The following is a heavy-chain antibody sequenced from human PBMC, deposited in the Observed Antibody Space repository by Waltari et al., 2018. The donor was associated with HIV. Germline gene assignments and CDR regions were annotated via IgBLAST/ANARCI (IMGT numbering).Heavy chain of an antibody. D-gene: IGHD6-13*01. V-gene: IGHV3-21*01. J-gene: IGHJ4*02. Sequence: VSSISSSSSYIYYADSVKGRFTISRDNAKNSLYLQMNSLRAEDTAVYYCASATGQLDFDYWGQGTLVTVSS. CDR2: ISSSSSYI. CDR3: ASATGQLDFDY.